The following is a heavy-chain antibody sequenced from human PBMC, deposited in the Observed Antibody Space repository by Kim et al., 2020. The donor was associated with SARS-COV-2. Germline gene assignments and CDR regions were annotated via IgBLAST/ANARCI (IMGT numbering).Heavy chain of an antibody. J-gene: IGHJ4*02. CDR1: GFTFSSSA. V-gene: IGHV3-23*01. Sequence: GGSLRLSCAASGFTFSSSAMSWVRQAPGKGLEWDSTISGSGGGTYYADSVKGRFTISRDNSKNMLYLQMNSLRAEDTAVYYCAKSRRCDYWGQGTLVTVPS. D-gene: IGHD4-17*01. CDR3: AKSRRCDY. CDR2: ISGSGGGT.